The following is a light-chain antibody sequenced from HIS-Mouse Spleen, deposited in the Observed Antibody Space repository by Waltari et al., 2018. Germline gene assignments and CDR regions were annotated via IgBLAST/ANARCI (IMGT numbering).Light chain of an antibody. J-gene: IGLJ2*01. CDR1: SSDVGGYNY. CDR2: AVS. V-gene: IGLV2-8*01. CDR3: SSYAGSNNLV. Sequence: QSALTQPPSASGSPGQSVTISCTGTSSDVGGYNYVSWYQQHPGKAPKLMIYAVSKRPSGVPDRFAGSNSGNTASLTVSGLQAEDEADYYCSSYAGSNNLVFGGGTKLTVL.